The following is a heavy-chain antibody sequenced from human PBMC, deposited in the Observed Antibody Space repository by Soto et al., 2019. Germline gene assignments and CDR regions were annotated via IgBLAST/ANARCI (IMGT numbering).Heavy chain of an antibody. V-gene: IGHV3-30-3*01. D-gene: IGHD5-12*01. CDR1: GFTFSSYA. Sequence: QVQLVESGGGVVQPGRSLRLSCAASGFTFSSYAMHWVRQAPGKGLEWVAVISYDGSNKYYADSVKGRFTISRDNSKNTRYLQMNSLRAEDTAVYYCRTYSGYVNRYYFDYWGQGTLVTVSS. J-gene: IGHJ4*02. CDR2: ISYDGSNK. CDR3: RTYSGYVNRYYFDY.